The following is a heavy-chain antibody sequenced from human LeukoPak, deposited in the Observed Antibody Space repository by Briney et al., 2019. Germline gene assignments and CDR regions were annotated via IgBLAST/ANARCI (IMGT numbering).Heavy chain of an antibody. J-gene: IGHJ4*02. CDR3: ARIKSNY. V-gene: IGHV3-48*03. D-gene: IGHD5/OR15-5a*01. CDR2: ISSRGTTK. CDR1: GFTFSNYE. Sequence: GGTLRLSCAASGFTFSNYEMNWVRQAPGKGLEWVSDISSRGTTKYYADPVKGRFTISRDNAKNSLSLQMNSLRAEDTAVYYCARIKSNYWGQGTLVTVSS.